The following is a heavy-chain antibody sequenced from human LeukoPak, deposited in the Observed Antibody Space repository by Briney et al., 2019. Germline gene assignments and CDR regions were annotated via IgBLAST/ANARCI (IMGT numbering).Heavy chain of an antibody. CDR1: GFTFDDYG. Sequence: GGSLRLSCAASGFTFDDYGLSWVGQAPGKGLEWVSGINWNGGSTSYADSVKGRFTISRDNAKNSLYLQMNSLRAEDTAVYYCAKDRPCFGDRVSRLDSWGQGTLFTVSS. D-gene: IGHD3-10*01. CDR2: INWNGGST. J-gene: IGHJ4*02. V-gene: IGHV3-20*04. CDR3: AKDRPCFGDRVSRLDS.